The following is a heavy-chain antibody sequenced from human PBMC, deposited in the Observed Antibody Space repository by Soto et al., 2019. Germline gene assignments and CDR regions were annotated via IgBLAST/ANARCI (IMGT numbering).Heavy chain of an antibody. CDR3: ARDEMGSSPSNYYYYGMDV. V-gene: IGHV4-61*01. CDR2: IYYSGST. CDR1: GGSVNSGYYY. D-gene: IGHD6-6*01. Sequence: SETLSLTCTVSGGSVNSGYYYWNWIRQPPGKGLEWIGYIYYSGSTNYNPSLKSRVTISVDTSKNQFSLKLSSVTAADTALYYCARDEMGSSPSNYYYYGMDVWGQGTTVPVSS. J-gene: IGHJ6*02.